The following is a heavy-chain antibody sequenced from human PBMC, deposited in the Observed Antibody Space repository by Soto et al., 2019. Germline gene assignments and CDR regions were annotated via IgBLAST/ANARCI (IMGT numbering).Heavy chain of an antibody. V-gene: IGHV4-4*02. CDR1: SGSISSSNW. Sequence: SETLSLTCAVSSGSISSSNWWSWVRQPPGKGLEWIGEIYHSGSTNYNPSLKSRVTISVDKSKNQFSLKLSSVTAADTAVYYCAREFTSSVYYYYMDVWGKGTTVTVSS. D-gene: IGHD2-2*01. J-gene: IGHJ6*03. CDR2: IYHSGST. CDR3: AREFTSSVYYYYMDV.